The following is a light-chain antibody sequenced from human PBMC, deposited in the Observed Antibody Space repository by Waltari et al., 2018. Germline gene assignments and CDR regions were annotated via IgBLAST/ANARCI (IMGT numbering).Light chain of an antibody. CDR2: GAS. CDR1: QSVGRS. CDR3: QHYVRLPVT. Sequence: EILLTQSPGTLSLSPGERATLSYRASQSVGRSLTWYQQKPGQAPRLLIYGASSRATGIPDRFSGSGSETDFTLTISRLEPEDFALYYCQHYVRLPVTFGQGTKVDIK. J-gene: IGKJ1*01. V-gene: IGKV3-20*01.